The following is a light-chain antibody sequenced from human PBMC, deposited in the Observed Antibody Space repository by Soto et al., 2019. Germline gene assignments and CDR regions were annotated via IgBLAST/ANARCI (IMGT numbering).Light chain of an antibody. CDR3: VLYMGGGIWV. J-gene: IGLJ3*02. CDR1: SGSVSTSYF. Sequence: QTVVTQEPSFSVSPGGTVTLTCGLNSGSVSTSYFPNWYQQNPGQAPRTLIYNTNTRSSGVPDRFSGSILGNKAALTITGALADDESDYYCVLYMGGGIWVFGGGTKLTVL. CDR2: NTN. V-gene: IGLV8-61*01.